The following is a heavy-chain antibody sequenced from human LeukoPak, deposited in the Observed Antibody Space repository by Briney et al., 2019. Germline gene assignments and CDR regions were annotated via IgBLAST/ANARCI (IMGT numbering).Heavy chain of an antibody. CDR3: ARSAAYYDFWSGYYTGIGRHAFDI. D-gene: IGHD3-3*01. V-gene: IGHV4-39*07. CDR2: IYYSGST. CDR1: GGSISSSSYY. J-gene: IGHJ3*02. Sequence: SETLSLTCTVSGGSISSSSYYWGWIRQPPGKGLEWIGSIYYSGSTYYNPSLKSRVTISVDTSKNQFSLKLSSVTAADTAVYYCARSAAYYDFWSGYYTGIGRHAFDIWGQGTMVTVSS.